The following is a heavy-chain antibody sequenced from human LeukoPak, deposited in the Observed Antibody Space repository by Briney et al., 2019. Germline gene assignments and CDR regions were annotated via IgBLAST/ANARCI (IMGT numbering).Heavy chain of an antibody. CDR3: ARDNWFDP. CDR2: INPSGGST. V-gene: IGHV1-46*01. Sequence: XPGXXLECMGIINPSGGSTSYAQKFQGRVTMTRDTSTSTVYMGLSSLRSEDTAVYYCARDNWFDPWGQGTLVTVSS. J-gene: IGHJ5*02.